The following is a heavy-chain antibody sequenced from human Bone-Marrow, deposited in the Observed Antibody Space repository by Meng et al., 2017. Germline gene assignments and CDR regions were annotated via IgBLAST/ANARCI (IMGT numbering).Heavy chain of an antibody. J-gene: IGHJ4*02. CDR3: AKDAQAGDYYGSQRASDY. V-gene: IGHV3-9*01. D-gene: IGHD3-10*01. CDR2: ISWNSGTT. Sequence: SLKISCAASGFTFRDFAMHWVRQAPGRGLEWVSGISWNSGTTDYGDSVKGRFTIYRDDDENSLYLKMNSLRVEDTALYYCAKDAQAGDYYGSQRASDYWGQGTLVTVSS. CDR1: GFTFRDFA.